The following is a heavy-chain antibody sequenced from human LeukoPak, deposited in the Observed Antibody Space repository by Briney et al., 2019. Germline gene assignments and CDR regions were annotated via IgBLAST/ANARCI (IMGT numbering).Heavy chain of an antibody. D-gene: IGHD2-21*01. J-gene: IGHJ6*03. Sequence: GASVKVSCKASGYTFTSYDINWVRQATGQGLEWMGWMNPNSGNTGYAQKFQGRVTMTRNTSISTAYMELSSLRSEDTAVYYCARGRRAQHRRPIYYYYYYMDVWGKGTTVTVSS. CDR1: GYTFTSYD. V-gene: IGHV1-8*01. CDR2: MNPNSGNT. CDR3: ARGRRAQHRRPIYYYYYYMDV.